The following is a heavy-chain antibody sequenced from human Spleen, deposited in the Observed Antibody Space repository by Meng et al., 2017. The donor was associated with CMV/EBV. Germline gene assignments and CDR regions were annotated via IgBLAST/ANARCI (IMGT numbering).Heavy chain of an antibody. CDR1: GYTFTGYY. CDR2: IIAISGPA. J-gene: IGHJ4*02. Sequence: SVKVSCKASGYTFTGYYIHWVRRAPGQGPEWMGGIIAISGPADYAQKFEGRLTISTDESMTTVYMELSSLRSEDTAIYYCSRDSLVGERNFDYWGQGTLVTVSS. CDR3: SRDSLVGERNFDY. V-gene: IGHV1-69*05. D-gene: IGHD1-26*01.